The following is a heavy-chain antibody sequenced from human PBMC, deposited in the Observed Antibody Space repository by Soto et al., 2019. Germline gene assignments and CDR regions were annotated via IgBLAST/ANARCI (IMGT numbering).Heavy chain of an antibody. CDR1: GGSISSYY. Sequence: SETLSLTCTVSGGSISSYYWSWIRQPPGKGLEWIGYIYYSGSTNYNPSLKSRVTISVDTSKSQFSLKLSSVTAADTAVYYCARGYSSGWAYYYYYGMDVWGQGTTVTVSS. V-gene: IGHV4-59*01. J-gene: IGHJ6*02. CDR3: ARGYSSGWAYYYYYGMDV. D-gene: IGHD6-19*01. CDR2: IYYSGST.